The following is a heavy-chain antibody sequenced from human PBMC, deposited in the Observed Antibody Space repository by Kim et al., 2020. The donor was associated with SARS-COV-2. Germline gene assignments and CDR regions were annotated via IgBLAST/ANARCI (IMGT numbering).Heavy chain of an antibody. V-gene: IGHV3-23*01. J-gene: IGHJ4*02. Sequence: GGSLRLSCEASGFMFRNYAMTWVRQAPGKGLEWVSGISGSGDATYYRDSIKGRFTISRDNSKNTVYLQMSSLRGEDTAVYYCAKGMVGVRYPPDYWGQGTLVTVSS. CDR3: AKGMVGVRYPPDY. CDR1: GFMFRNYA. CDR2: ISGSGDAT. D-gene: IGHD2-15*01.